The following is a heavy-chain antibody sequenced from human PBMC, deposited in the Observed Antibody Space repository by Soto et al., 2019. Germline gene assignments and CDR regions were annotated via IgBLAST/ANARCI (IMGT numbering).Heavy chain of an antibody. J-gene: IGHJ6*02. CDR2: IYYIGST. CDR3: ARGDGSVSYYRYGMDV. CDR1: GGSISSYY. Sequence: SETLSLTCTVSGGSISSYYWSWIRQPPGKGLEWIGYIYYIGSTNYNPSLKSRVTMSVDTSKNQFSLKVTSVTAADTAVYYCARGDGSVSYYRYGMDVWGQGTTVTVSS. D-gene: IGHD3-10*01. V-gene: IGHV4-59*08.